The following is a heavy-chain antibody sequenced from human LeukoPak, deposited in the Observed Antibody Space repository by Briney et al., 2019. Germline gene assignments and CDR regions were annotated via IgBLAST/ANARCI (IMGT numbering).Heavy chain of an antibody. CDR1: GGSFSGYY. CDR3: ARGLYLFKYYFDY. Sequence: SETLSLTCAVYGGSFSGYYRSWVRQPPGKGLEWIGEINHSGSTNYNPSLPSRATISVEETKNQFSLKLSSVTAADTAVYYCARGLYLFKYYFDYWGQGTLVTVSS. J-gene: IGHJ4*02. D-gene: IGHD2-8*01. V-gene: IGHV4-34*01. CDR2: INHSGST.